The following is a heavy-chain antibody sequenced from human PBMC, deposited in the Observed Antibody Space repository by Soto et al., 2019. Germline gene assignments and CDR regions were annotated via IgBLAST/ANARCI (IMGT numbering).Heavy chain of an antibody. CDR2: INPTSDYT. CDR3: ARGGAASNAFDI. V-gene: IGHV1-46*01. J-gene: IGHJ3*02. Sequence: ASVKVSCKASGYTLTSYYRQWVRQAPGQGLEWMGMINPTSDYTNDAQKYQGRVTLTSDTSTSTVYMELSSLRSDDTAMDYCARGGAASNAFDIWGQGTMVTVSS. D-gene: IGHD6-25*01. CDR1: GYTLTSYY.